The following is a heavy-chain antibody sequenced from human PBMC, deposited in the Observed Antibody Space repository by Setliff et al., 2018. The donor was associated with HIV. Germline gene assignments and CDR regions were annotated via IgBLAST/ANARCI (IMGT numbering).Heavy chain of an antibody. J-gene: IGHJ4*02. CDR1: DYSISSGYY. D-gene: IGHD3-3*01. CDR2: IYYSGTT. V-gene: IGHV4-38-2*02. Sequence: PSETLSLTCVVSDYSISSGYYWGWIRQHPGKGLEWIGTIYYSGTTYYNPSLMSRVTISVDTSKSHFSLKLSSVTAADTAVYYCARDVSWRVRTYIDYWGQGALVTVSS. CDR3: ARDVSWRVRTYIDY.